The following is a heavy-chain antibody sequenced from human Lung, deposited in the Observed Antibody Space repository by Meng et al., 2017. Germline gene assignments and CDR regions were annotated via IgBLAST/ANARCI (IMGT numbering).Heavy chain of an antibody. Sequence: QVQLQESGPGLVKPTGTLSLTCSVSLGSITSSNWWSWVRQPPGKGLEWIGEISQSGRTNYDPSLRGRVTISVESNTQFSLKLSSVTAADTAVYYCASHVTIAGQRGFDYWGQGTLVTVSS. D-gene: IGHD6-13*01. CDR1: LGSITSSNW. J-gene: IGHJ4*02. CDR2: ISQSGRT. V-gene: IGHV4-4*02. CDR3: ASHVTIAGQRGFDY.